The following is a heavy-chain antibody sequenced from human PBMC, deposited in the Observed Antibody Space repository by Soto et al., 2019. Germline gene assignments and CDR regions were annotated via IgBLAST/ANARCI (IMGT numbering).Heavy chain of an antibody. Sequence: ASVKVSCKASGYTFTSYDINWVRQATGQGLEWMGWMNPNSGNTGYAQKFQGRVTMTRNTSISTAYMELSSLRSEDTAVYYCARGMGLLRFFEWSTPYYYYYMDVWGKGTTVTVSS. J-gene: IGHJ6*03. D-gene: IGHD3-3*01. CDR1: GYTFTSYD. V-gene: IGHV1-8*01. CDR2: MNPNSGNT. CDR3: ARGMGLLRFFEWSTPYYYYYMDV.